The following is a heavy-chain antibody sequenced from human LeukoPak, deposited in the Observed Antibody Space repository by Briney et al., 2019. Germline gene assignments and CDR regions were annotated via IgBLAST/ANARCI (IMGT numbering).Heavy chain of an antibody. CDR2: IYFSGRT. V-gene: IGHV4-31*03. J-gene: IGHJ4*02. CDR3: TRAETY. CDR1: GVPISSGDYS. Sequence: SQTLSLTCTVSGVPISSGDYSWIWVRQHPGNGLEWIVHIYFSGRTSYNPSLKSRVTISLDTSKNQVSLKLRSVTAADTAVYYCTRAETYWGRGTLVSVSS.